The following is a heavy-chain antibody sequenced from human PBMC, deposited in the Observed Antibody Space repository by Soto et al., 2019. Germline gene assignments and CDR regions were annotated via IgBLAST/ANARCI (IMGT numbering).Heavy chain of an antibody. V-gene: IGHV3-72*01. CDR2: TRNKANNYTT. CDR1: GFTFSDHY. D-gene: IGHD1-1*01. J-gene: IGHJ4*02. Sequence: PGGSLRLSCAASGFTFSDHYMDWVRQAPGKGLEWVGRTRNKANNYTTEYAASVKGRFTISRDDSKNSLYLQMNSLKTEDTAVYYCASAGTSKEVEMAPAYWGQGTLVTVSS. CDR3: ASAGTSKEVEMAPAY.